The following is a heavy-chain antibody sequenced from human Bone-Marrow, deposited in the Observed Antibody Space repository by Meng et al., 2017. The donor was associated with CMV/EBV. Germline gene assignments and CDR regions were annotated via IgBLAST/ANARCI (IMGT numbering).Heavy chain of an antibody. CDR2: INHSGST. CDR1: GGSFSGYY. Sequence: SETLSLTCAVYGGSFSGYYWSWIRQPPGKGLEWIGEINHSGSTNYNPSLKSRVTISVDTSKNQFSLKLSSVTAADTAVYYCARDHEEFDPWGQGTLVTFSS. V-gene: IGHV4-34*01. CDR3: ARDHEEFDP. J-gene: IGHJ5*02.